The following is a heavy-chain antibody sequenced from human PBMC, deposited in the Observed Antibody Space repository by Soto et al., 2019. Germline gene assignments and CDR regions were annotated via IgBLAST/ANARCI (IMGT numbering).Heavy chain of an antibody. CDR2: IYHSGST. V-gene: IGHV4-59*12. D-gene: IGHD2-21*02. CDR1: GGSISSYY. Sequence: PSETLSLTCTVSGGSISSYYWSWIRQPPGKGLEWIGYIYHSGSTYYNPSLKSRVTISVDRSKNQFSLKLSSVTAADTAVYYCASTQYGGNSSGAFEIWGQGTMVTVSS. CDR3: ASTQYGGNSSGAFEI. J-gene: IGHJ3*02.